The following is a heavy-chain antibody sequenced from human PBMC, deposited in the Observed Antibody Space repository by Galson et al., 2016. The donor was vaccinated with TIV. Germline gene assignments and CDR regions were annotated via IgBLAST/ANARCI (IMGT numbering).Heavy chain of an antibody. V-gene: IGHV3-7*01. J-gene: IGHJ4*02. CDR1: GFTFSSYW. CDR3: ARLYYSSGWNFDY. Sequence: SLRLSCAASGFTFSSYWMTWVRQAPGKGLEWVANMNQHGSEKYYVDSVKGRFTISRDNAKNSLYLQMNSLRAEEPAVDYCARLYYSSGWNFDYWGQGTLVTVSS. CDR2: MNQHGSEK. D-gene: IGHD6-19*01.